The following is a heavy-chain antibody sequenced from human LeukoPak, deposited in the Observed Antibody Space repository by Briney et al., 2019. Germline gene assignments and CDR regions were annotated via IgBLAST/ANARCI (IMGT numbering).Heavy chain of an antibody. V-gene: IGHV1-2*06. D-gene: IGHD5-18*01. J-gene: IGHJ4*02. CDR3: ARRLILSGYSYGAHRIDY. CDR2: INPNSGGT. CDR1: GYTFTAFY. Sequence: ASVKVSCKASGYTFTAFYMHWVRQAPGQGLEWMGRINPNSGGTKYAQKFQGRVTMTRDTSISTAYMELSRLRSDDTAVYYCARRLILSGYSYGAHRIDYWGQGTLVTVSS.